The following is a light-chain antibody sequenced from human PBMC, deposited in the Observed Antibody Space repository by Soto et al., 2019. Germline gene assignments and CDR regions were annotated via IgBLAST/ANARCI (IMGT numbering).Light chain of an antibody. CDR2: SAS. V-gene: IGKV3-20*01. J-gene: IGKJ1*01. Sequence: DIVLRHSAGTLSLSPGERGTLSCRASQNLGTLYLAWFQQKSGQAPRLRIYSASRRATGIPDRFTGSGSGTDFTLTINRLEHEDFAVYYCQQYGSSGTFGQGTKVDI. CDR1: QNLGTLY. CDR3: QQYGSSGT.